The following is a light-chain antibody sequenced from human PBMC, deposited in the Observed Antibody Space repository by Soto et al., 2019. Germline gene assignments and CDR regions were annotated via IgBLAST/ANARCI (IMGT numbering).Light chain of an antibody. Sequence: EIVLTQSPGTLSLSPGERATLSCSASQSVSSSYLAWYQQKPGQAPRLLIYGASRRATGIPDRFSGSGSGTDFTLTISRLEPEDFAVYYCQQYGSSHTFGGGTKVEIK. CDR1: QSVSSSY. CDR3: QQYGSSHT. J-gene: IGKJ4*01. CDR2: GAS. V-gene: IGKV3-20*01.